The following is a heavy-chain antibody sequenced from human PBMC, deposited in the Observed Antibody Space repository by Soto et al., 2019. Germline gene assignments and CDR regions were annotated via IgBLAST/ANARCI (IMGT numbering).Heavy chain of an antibody. D-gene: IGHD2-2*01. V-gene: IGHV3-30-3*01. CDR2: ISYDGSNK. Sequence: GGSLRLSCAASGFTFSSYAMHWVRQAPGKGLEWVAVISYDGSNKYYADSVKGRFTISRDNSKNTLYLQMNSLRAEDTAVYYCARVPLYQPLIVLDIWGQGSLVTVSS. CDR1: GFTFSSYA. J-gene: IGHJ3*02. CDR3: ARVPLYQPLIVLDI.